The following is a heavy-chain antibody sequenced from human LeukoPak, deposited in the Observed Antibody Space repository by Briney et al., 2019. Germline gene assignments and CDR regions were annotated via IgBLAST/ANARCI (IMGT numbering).Heavy chain of an antibody. CDR1: GYTFTGYY. CDR3: AAQSEAGTFDY. Sequence: SVKVSCKASGYTFTGYYMHWVRQAPGQGLEWMGGIIPIFGTANYAQKFQGRVTITADESTSTAYMELSSLRSDDTAVYYCAAQSEAGTFDYWGQGTLVTVSS. CDR2: IIPIFGTA. D-gene: IGHD6-13*01. J-gene: IGHJ4*02. V-gene: IGHV1-69*13.